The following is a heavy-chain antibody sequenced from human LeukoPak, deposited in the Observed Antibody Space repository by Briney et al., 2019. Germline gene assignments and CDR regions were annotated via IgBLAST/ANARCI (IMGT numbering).Heavy chain of an antibody. V-gene: IGHV3-7*01. J-gene: IGHJ4*02. CDR1: GFTFSDYW. Sequence: GGSLRLSCAASGFTFSDYWMSWVRQAPGRGLEWVANIRQGGSEKHYVDSVKGRFIISGDNAKNSLYLQMNSLRAEDTALYYCARDIDRYYADYWGQGTLVTVSS. D-gene: IGHD3-3*01. CDR3: ARDIDRYYADY. CDR2: IRQGGSEK.